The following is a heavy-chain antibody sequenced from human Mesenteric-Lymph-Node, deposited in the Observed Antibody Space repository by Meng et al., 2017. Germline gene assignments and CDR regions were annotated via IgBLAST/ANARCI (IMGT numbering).Heavy chain of an antibody. Sequence: SETLSLTCAVYGESSSAYYWTWIRQPPGKGLQWIGEISHSGSTRYNPSLKNRVTISTDTSKNQVSLRLSSVTATDTAVYYCADQYCGAGRCNSGCFPLDYWGQGTLVTVSS. CDR1: GESSSAYY. V-gene: IGHV4-34*01. CDR3: ADQYCGAGRCNSGCFPLDY. J-gene: IGHJ4*02. CDR2: ISHSGST. D-gene: IGHD2-21*01.